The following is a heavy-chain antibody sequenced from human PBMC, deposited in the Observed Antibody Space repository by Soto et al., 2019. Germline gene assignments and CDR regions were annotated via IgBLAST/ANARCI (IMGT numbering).Heavy chain of an antibody. CDR3: ARVRSSPFRYFDY. J-gene: IGHJ4*02. CDR2: IYHSGST. Sequence: PSETLSLTCTVSGSSISGYYWGWIRQPPGKGLEWIGSIYHSGSTYYNPSLKSRVTISVDTSKNQFSLKLSSVTAADTAVYYCARVRSSPFRYFDYWGQGTLVTVSS. CDR1: GSSISGYY. V-gene: IGHV4-38-2*02.